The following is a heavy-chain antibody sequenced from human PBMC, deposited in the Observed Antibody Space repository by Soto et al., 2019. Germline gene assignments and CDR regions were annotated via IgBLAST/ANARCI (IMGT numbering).Heavy chain of an antibody. V-gene: IGHV1-69*06. D-gene: IGHD3-22*01. Sequence: SVKVSCKASGGTFSSYAISWVRQAPGQGLEWMGGIIPIFGTANYAQKFQGRVTITADKSTSTAYMELSSLRSEDTAVYYCARDRLGYYDSFDYWGQGTLVTVPS. CDR2: IIPIFGTA. CDR1: GGTFSSYA. CDR3: ARDRLGYYDSFDY. J-gene: IGHJ4*02.